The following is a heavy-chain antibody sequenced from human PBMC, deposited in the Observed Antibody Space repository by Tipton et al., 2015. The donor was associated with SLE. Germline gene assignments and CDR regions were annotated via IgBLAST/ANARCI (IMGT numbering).Heavy chain of an antibody. CDR1: GFTFSSYG. CDR2: IWYDGSNK. V-gene: IGHV3-33*01. Sequence: SLRLSCAASGFTFSSYGMHWVRQAPGKGLEWVAVIWYDGSNKYYADSVKGRFTISRDNSKNTLYLQMNSLRAEDTAVYYCATQISPRDAFEIWGQGTMVTVSS. CDR3: ATQISPRDAFEI. J-gene: IGHJ3*02.